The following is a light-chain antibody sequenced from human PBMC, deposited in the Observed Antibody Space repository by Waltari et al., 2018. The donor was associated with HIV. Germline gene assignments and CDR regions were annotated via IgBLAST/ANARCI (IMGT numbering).Light chain of an antibody. CDR3: QSYDSSRNSWV. J-gene: IGLJ3*02. Sequence: QSVLTQPPSVSGAPGPRVTIPCTGSNSTIGEGFDVNWYQQLPGTAPNLLIHGNTNRPSGVPDRFSGSKSGTSASLTITGLQSEDEADYYCQSYDSSRNSWVFGGGSKLAVL. CDR2: GNT. CDR1: NSTIGEGFD. V-gene: IGLV1-40*01.